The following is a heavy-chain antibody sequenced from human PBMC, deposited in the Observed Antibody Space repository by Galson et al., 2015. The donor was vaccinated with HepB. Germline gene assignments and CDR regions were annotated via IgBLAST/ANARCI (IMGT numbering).Heavy chain of an antibody. Sequence: SVKVSCKASGYTFTNYAISRVRQAPGQGLEWMGRIIPILGIANYAQKFQGRVTITADKSTSTAYMELSSLRSEDTAVYYCARDDEAMGGYSYMDVWGKGTTVTVSS. V-gene: IGHV1-69*04. CDR3: ARDDEAMGGYSYMDV. CDR1: GYTFTNYA. J-gene: IGHJ6*03. CDR2: IIPILGIA. D-gene: IGHD3-16*01.